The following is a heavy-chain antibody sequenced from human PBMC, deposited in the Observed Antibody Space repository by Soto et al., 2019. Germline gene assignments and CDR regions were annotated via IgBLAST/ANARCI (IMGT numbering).Heavy chain of an antibody. V-gene: IGHV3-30-3*01. CDR1: GFTFSSYA. J-gene: IGHJ4*02. D-gene: IGHD1-26*01. Sequence: QVQLVESGGGVVQPGRSLRLSCAASGFTFSSYAMHWVRQAPGKGLEWVAVISYDGSNKYYADSVKGRFTISRDNSKNTLYLQMKSLRAEDRAVYYCAGDSGSSAFDYWGQGTLVTVSS. CDR3: AGDSGSSAFDY. CDR2: ISYDGSNK.